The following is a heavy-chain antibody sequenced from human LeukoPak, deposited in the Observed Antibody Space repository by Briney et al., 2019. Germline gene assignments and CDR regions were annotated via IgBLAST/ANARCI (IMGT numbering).Heavy chain of an antibody. CDR3: ARVPRVAATFWFDP. CDR2: INPSGGST. V-gene: IGHV1-46*01. D-gene: IGHD2-15*01. Sequence: GASVKVSCKASGYTFTSYYMHWVRQAPGQGLEWMGIINPSGGSTSYAQKFQGRVTMTRDTSTSTAYMELSRLRSDDTAVYYCARVPRVAATFWFDPWGQGTLVTVSS. CDR1: GYTFTSYY. J-gene: IGHJ5*02.